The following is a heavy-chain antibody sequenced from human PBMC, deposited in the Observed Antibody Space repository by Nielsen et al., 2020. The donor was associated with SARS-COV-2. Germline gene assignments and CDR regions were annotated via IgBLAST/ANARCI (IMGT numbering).Heavy chain of an antibody. CDR1: GFTFSSYS. V-gene: IGHV3-21*01. CDR3: ARDSYGYGYDY. J-gene: IGHJ4*02. CDR2: ISSSSSYI. D-gene: IGHD5-18*01. Sequence: GESLKISCAASGFTFSSYSMNWVRQAPGKGLEWVSSISSSSSYIYYADSVKGRFTISRDNAKNSLYLQMNSLRAEDTAVYYCARDSYGYGYDYWGQGTLVTVSS.